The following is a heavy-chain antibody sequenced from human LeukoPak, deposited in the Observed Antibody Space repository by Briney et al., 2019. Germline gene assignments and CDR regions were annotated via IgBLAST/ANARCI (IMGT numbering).Heavy chain of an antibody. CDR2: IYTSGST. Sequence: PSETLSLTCTVSGGSLSSGSYYWSWIRQPAGKGLEWIGRIYTSGSTNYNPSLKSRVTISVDTSKNQFSLKLSSVTAADAAVYYCARGVRVLWFGELYNWFDPWGQGTLVTVSS. V-gene: IGHV4-61*02. D-gene: IGHD3-10*01. CDR3: ARGVRVLWFGELYNWFDP. CDR1: GGSLSSGSYY. J-gene: IGHJ5*02.